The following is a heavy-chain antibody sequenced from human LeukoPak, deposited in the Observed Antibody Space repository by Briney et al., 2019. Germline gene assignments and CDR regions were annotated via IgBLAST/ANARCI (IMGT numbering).Heavy chain of an antibody. CDR1: GGSISSGSYY. J-gene: IGHJ4*02. D-gene: IGHD3-10*01. CDR3: ARKTDAKSYYPD. CDR2: IYTSGST. Sequence: PSETLSLTCTVSGGSISSGSYYWSWIRQPAGKGLEWIGRIYTSGSTNYNPSLKSRVTISVDTSKNQFSLKLSSVTAADTAVYYCARKTDAKSYYPDWGQGTLVTVSS. V-gene: IGHV4-61*02.